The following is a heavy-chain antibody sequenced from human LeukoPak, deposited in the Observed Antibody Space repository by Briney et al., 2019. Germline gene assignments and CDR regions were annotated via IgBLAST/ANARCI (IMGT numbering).Heavy chain of an antibody. CDR3: AKDSGYDNNWFDP. J-gene: IGHJ5*02. CDR1: GFTFSSYA. D-gene: IGHD5-12*01. Sequence: GRSLRLSCAASGFTFSSYAMHWVRQAPGKGLEWVAVISYDGSNKYYADSVKGRFTISRDNSKNTLYLQMNSLRAEDTAVYYCAKDSGYDNNWFDPWGQGTLVTVSS. CDR2: ISYDGSNK. V-gene: IGHV3-30*04.